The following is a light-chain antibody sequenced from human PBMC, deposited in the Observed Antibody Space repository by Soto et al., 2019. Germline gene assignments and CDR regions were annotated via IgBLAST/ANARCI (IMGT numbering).Light chain of an antibody. CDR1: QSVSGN. J-gene: IGKJ4*01. CDR2: GAS. CDR3: QQYNKWPLT. V-gene: IGKV3-15*01. Sequence: EIVMTQSPATLSVSPGERATLSCWASQSVSGNLAWYQQKPGQAPRLLIYGASSRATGIPARFSGSGSGTEFTLTISSLQSEDFAVYFCQQYNKWPLTFGGGTKVEMK.